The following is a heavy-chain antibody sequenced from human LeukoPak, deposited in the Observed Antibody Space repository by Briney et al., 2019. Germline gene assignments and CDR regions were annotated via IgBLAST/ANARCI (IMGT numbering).Heavy chain of an antibody. CDR3: AREQVGASFDY. Sequence: GGSLRLSCAASGFTFSSYSMNWVRQAPGKGLEWVSSISSSSSYIYYADSVKGRFTISRDNVKNSLYLQMNSLRAEDTAVYYCAREQVGASFDYWGQGTLVTVSS. CDR1: GFTFSSYS. CDR2: ISSSSSYI. J-gene: IGHJ4*02. V-gene: IGHV3-21*01. D-gene: IGHD1-26*01.